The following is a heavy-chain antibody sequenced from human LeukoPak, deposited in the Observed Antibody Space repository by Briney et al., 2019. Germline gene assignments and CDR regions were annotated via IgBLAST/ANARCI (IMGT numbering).Heavy chain of an antibody. CDR3: ARDRSYDFWSGYSTPDY. V-gene: IGHV3-33*01. CDR1: GFTFSSYG. D-gene: IGHD3-3*01. CDR2: IWYDGSNK. Sequence: GGSLRLSCAASGFTFSSYGMHWVRQAPGKGLEWVAAIWYDGSNKYYADSVKGRFTISRDNSKNTLDLQMNSLRAEDTAVYYCARDRSYDFWSGYSTPDYWGQGTLVTVSS. J-gene: IGHJ4*02.